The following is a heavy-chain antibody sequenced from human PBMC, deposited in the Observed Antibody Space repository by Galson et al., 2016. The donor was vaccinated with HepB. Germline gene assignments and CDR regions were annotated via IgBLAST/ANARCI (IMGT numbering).Heavy chain of an antibody. Sequence: TLSLTCTVSGGSIRSSGYYWSWIRQQPGKGLEWIGYIYYGGITDYNPSLRSRVTISMDTSKNQFSLKLSSVTAADTAVYSCARDRGLNYHFYYLDSWGQGTLVTVSS. J-gene: IGHJ4*02. CDR1: GGSIRSSGYY. CDR2: IYYGGIT. D-gene: IGHD3-3*01. V-gene: IGHV4-31*03. CDR3: ARDRGLNYHFYYLDS.